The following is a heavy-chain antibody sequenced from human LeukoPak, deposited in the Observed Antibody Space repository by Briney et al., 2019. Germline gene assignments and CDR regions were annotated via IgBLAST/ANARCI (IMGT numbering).Heavy chain of an antibody. CDR1: GFTFKDYA. CDR2: ISDGGDTT. CDR3: ARGGTTFEH. Sequence: GGSLRLSCATSGFTFKDYAMSWVRQAPGKGLEWVSIISDGGDTTYYADSLKGRFTVSRDNSKNTLYLQMNSLTAEDTAVYYCARGGTTFEHWGQGTLVTVSS. D-gene: IGHD1-1*01. V-gene: IGHV3-23*01. J-gene: IGHJ4*02.